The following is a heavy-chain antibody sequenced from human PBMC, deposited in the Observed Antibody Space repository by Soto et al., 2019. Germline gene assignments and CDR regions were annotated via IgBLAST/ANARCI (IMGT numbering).Heavy chain of an antibody. CDR1: GDSVSSNSAA. V-gene: IGHV6-1*01. J-gene: IGHJ4*02. CDR3: ARAPTPRRSSGWYVFDY. D-gene: IGHD6-19*01. CDR2: TYYRSKWYN. Sequence: SPTLSLTCAISGDSVSSNSAAWNWNRQSPSRGLEWLGRTYYRSKWYNDYAVSVKSRITINPDTSKNQFSLQLNSVTPEDTAVYYCARAPTPRRSSGWYVFDYWGQGTLVTVSS.